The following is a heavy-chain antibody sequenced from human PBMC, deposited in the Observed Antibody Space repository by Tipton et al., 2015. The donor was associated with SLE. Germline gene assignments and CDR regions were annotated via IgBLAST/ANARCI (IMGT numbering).Heavy chain of an antibody. Sequence: LRLSCTVSGGSISTYYWTWIRQPPGKGLEWIGDIYYSGSTNYNPSLKSRVTISVDTPTNQFSLTLNSVTAADTAVYYCARGPRVGDYYYYYYMDVWGKGTTVTVSS. V-gene: IGHV4-59*01. J-gene: IGHJ6*03. D-gene: IGHD1-26*01. CDR2: IYYSGST. CDR3: ARGPRVGDYYYYYYMDV. CDR1: GGSISTYY.